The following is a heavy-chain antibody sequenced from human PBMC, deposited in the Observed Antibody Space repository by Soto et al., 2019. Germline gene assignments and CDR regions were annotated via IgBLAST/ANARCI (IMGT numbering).Heavy chain of an antibody. D-gene: IGHD6-6*01. CDR2: IYTSGST. CDR1: GGSIGSYY. J-gene: IGHJ6*02. CDR3: ARVRIAARTGAYGMDV. V-gene: IGHV4-4*07. Sequence: SETLSLTCTVSGGSIGSYYWSWIRQPAGKGLKWIGRIYTSGSTNYNPSLKSRVTMSVDTSKNQFSLELSSVTAADTAVYYCARVRIAARTGAYGMDVWGQGTTVTVSS.